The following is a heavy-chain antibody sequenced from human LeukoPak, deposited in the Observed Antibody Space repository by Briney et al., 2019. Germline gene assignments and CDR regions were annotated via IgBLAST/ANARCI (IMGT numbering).Heavy chain of an antibody. CDR3: AREGEIVVVVAATSGVRWFDP. CDR1: GGPFSTYA. J-gene: IGHJ5*02. CDR2: IIPFLGIA. D-gene: IGHD2-15*01. V-gene: IGHV1-69*04. Sequence: SVKVSCKTSGGPFSTYAISWVRQAPGQGLEWMGRIIPFLGIANYAQKFQGRVTITADKSTSTAYVELSSLRSEDTAVYYCAREGEIVVVVAATSGVRWFDPWGQGTLVTVSS.